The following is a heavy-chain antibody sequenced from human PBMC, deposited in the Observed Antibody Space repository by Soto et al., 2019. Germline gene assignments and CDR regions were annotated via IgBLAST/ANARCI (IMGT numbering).Heavy chain of an antibody. V-gene: IGHV1-69*13. J-gene: IGHJ4*02. D-gene: IGHD2-15*01. CDR3: ARSGGLDRDFNY. Sequence: ASVKVSCKAAGGTFSSDSFSWVRQAPGQGLEWMGGIIPMFDTPIYAQKFQDRVTITADESTSTAYMQLSSLRSGDTAVYYCARSGGLDRDFNYWGQGSLVTVSS. CDR2: IIPMFDTP. CDR1: GGTFSSDS.